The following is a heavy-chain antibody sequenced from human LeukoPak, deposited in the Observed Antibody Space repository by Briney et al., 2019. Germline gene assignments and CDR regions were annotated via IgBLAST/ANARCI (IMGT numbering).Heavy chain of an antibody. CDR2: IWFDGSNN. J-gene: IGHJ4*02. V-gene: IGHV3-33*01. CDR3: ARDRRRRGYIPDVFDY. CDR1: GFTFSSYG. Sequence: GGSLRLSCAASGFTFSSYGMHWVRQAPDKGLEWVAFIWFDGSNNYYADSVQGRFTISRDNSNNTVYLQMNSLRAEDTAVYYCARDRRRRGYIPDVFDYWGQGTLVTVSS. D-gene: IGHD5-12*01.